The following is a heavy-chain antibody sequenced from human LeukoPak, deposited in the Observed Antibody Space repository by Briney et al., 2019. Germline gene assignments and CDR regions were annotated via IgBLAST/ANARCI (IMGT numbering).Heavy chain of an antibody. V-gene: IGHV3-23*01. D-gene: IGHD2-15*01. CDR1: GFTFSSYG. Sequence: GGTLRLSCAASGFTFSSYGMSWVRQAPGKGLEWVSAISGSGGSTYYADSVKGRFTISRDNSKNTLSLQMNSLRAEDTAIYYCAKHPYEGYCSGGSCWNNWFDPWGQGTLVTVSS. CDR3: AKHPYEGYCSGGSCWNNWFDP. CDR2: ISGSGGST. J-gene: IGHJ5*02.